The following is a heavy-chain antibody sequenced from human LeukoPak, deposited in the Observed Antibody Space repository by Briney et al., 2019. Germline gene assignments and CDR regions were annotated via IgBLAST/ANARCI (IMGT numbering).Heavy chain of an antibody. Sequence: PGGSLRLSCETSGFTFTSHAMTWVRQAPGKGLEWVSGISGTTGRTFYGDSVKGRFTVSRDNSRDTLYLQMNSLRAEDAAVYFCARVACGTDCYYRLDVWGQGTTVTVSS. CDR3: ARVACGTDCYYRLDV. CDR1: GFTFTSHA. CDR2: ISGTTGRT. D-gene: IGHD2-21*01. J-gene: IGHJ6*02. V-gene: IGHV3-23*01.